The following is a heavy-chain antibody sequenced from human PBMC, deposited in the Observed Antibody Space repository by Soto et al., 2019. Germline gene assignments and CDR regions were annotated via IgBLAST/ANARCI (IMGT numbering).Heavy chain of an antibody. CDR2: IKGDESTT. D-gene: IGHD5-18*01. J-gene: IGHJ4*02. CDR1: GFTFSKYW. Sequence: EVQLVESGGGLVQPGGSLRLSCAASGFTFSKYWIQWVRQAPGKGLVWVSRIKGDESTTNYADSVKGRFTISRDNANDVVFLHMNTMTADDTSVYYGARGGYGLWLNDHWGQGTLVTVSS. CDR3: ARGGYGLWLNDH. V-gene: IGHV3-74*01.